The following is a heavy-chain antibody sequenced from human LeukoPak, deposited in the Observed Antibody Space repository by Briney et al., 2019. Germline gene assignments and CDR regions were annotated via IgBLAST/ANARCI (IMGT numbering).Heavy chain of an antibody. J-gene: IGHJ4*02. D-gene: IGHD3-10*01. Sequence: GGSLRLSCAASGFTFSSYGMHWVRQAPGKGLEWVAVIWYDGSNKYYADSVKGRFTISRDNSKNTLYLQMNSLRAEDTAVYYCARDDEKMVRGVSDYWGQGTLVTVSS. V-gene: IGHV3-33*01. CDR1: GFTFSSYG. CDR3: ARDDEKMVRGVSDY. CDR2: IWYDGSNK.